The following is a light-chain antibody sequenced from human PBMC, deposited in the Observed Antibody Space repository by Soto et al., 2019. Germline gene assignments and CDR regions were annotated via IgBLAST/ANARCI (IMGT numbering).Light chain of an antibody. CDR1: SSDVGSYKY. Sequence: QSALTQPASVSGSPGQSITVSCTGTSSDVGSYKYVSWYQQHPGKAPKLLIYEVSNRPSGVSNRFSGSKSANTASLTISGLQAEDEADYYCSSYTSDFRRVFGTGTKVTVL. CDR2: EVS. J-gene: IGLJ1*01. CDR3: SSYTSDFRRV. V-gene: IGLV2-14*01.